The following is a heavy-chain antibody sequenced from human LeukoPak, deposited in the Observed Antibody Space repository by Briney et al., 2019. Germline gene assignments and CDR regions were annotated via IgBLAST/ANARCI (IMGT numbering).Heavy chain of an antibody. CDR3: ARARKTAAGRGFPFDY. CDR1: GGSISSSNW. J-gene: IGHJ4*02. CDR2: IYHSGGT. Sequence: NPSGTLSLTCAVSGGSISSSNWWSWVRQPPGKGLEWIGEIYHSGGTNYNPSLKSRVTISVDKSKNQFSLKLSSVTAADTAVYYCARARKTAAGRGFPFDYWGQGTLVTVSS. V-gene: IGHV4-4*02. D-gene: IGHD6-13*01.